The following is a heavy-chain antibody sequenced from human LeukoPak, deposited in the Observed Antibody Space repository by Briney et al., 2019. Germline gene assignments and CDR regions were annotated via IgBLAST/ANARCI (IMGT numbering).Heavy chain of an antibody. D-gene: IGHD1-1*01. Sequence: PSETLSLTCTVSGGSISSYYWSWIRQPPGKGLEWIGSIYYSGSTYYNPSLKSRVTISVDTSKNQFSLKLSSVTAADTAVYYCARHIEPWKSPAQGAFDIWGQGTMVTVSS. CDR1: GGSISSYY. V-gene: IGHV4-59*05. CDR3: ARHIEPWKSPAQGAFDI. CDR2: IYYSGST. J-gene: IGHJ3*02.